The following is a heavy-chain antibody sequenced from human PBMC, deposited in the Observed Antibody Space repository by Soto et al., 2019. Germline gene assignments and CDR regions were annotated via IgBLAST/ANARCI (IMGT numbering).Heavy chain of an antibody. CDR3: AGAYLRSRHFDL. V-gene: IGHV4-34*01. Sequence: SETLSLTCAVYGGSFSGYYWSWIRQPPGKGLEWIGEINHSGSTNYNPSLKSRVTISVDTSKNQFSLKLSSVTAADTAVYYCAGAYLRSRHFDLWGQGTMVTVSS. D-gene: IGHD6-6*01. J-gene: IGHJ5*02. CDR1: GGSFSGYY. CDR2: INHSGST.